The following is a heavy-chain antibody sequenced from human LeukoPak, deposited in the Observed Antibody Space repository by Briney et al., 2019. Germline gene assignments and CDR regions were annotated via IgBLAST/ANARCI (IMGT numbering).Heavy chain of an antibody. J-gene: IGHJ4*02. Sequence: ASVKVSCKASEGTFSSYAISWVRQAPGQGLEWMGRIIPILGIANYAQKFQGRVTITADKSTSTAYMELSSLRSEDTAVYYCARQHDYGGKNMDDYWGQGTLVTVSS. D-gene: IGHD4-23*01. CDR2: IIPILGIA. V-gene: IGHV1-69*04. CDR1: EGTFSSYA. CDR3: ARQHDYGGKNMDDY.